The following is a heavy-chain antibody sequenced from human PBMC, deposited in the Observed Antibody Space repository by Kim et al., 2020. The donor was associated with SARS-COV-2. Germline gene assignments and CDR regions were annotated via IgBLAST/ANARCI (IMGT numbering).Heavy chain of an antibody. J-gene: IGHJ4*02. V-gene: IGHV4-61*07. Sequence: LKSRVTISVDTSKNQFSLQLSSVTAADTAVYYCARPSFYDYVWGSYPDDYWGQGTLVTVSS. D-gene: IGHD3-16*02. CDR3: ARPSFYDYVWGSYPDDY.